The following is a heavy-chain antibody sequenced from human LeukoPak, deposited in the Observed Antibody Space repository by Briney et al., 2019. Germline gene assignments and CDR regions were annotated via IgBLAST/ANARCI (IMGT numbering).Heavy chain of an antibody. CDR3: ARDTCDGVTCYNWFDP. D-gene: IGHD4-17*01. J-gene: IGHJ5*02. V-gene: IGHV1-18*01. CDR1: GYTFTSYG. Sequence: GASVKVSCKASGYTFTSYGISWVRQAPGQGLEWMGWISAYNGNTNYAQKLQGRVTMTRDTSITTAYMELSSLRSDDTAMYYCARDTCDGVTCYNWFDPWGQGTLVTVSS. CDR2: ISAYNGNT.